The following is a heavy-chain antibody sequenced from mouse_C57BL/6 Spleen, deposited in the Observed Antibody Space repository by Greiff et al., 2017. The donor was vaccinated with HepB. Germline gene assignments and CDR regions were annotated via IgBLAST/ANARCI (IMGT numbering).Heavy chain of an antibody. Sequence: VQLQQSGAELVRPGSSVKLSCKASGYTFTSYWMHWVKQRPIQGLEWIGNIDPSDSETHYNQKFKDKATLTVDKSSSTAYMQLSSLTSEDSAVYYCALTTVVANWYFDVWGTRTTVTVSS. CDR2: IDPSDSET. J-gene: IGHJ1*03. D-gene: IGHD1-1*01. CDR1: GYTFTSYW. V-gene: IGHV1-52*01. CDR3: ALTTVVANWYFDV.